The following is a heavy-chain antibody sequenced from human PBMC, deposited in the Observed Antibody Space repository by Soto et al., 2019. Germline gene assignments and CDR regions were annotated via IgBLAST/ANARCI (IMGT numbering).Heavy chain of an antibody. D-gene: IGHD6-6*01. CDR1: GFTFSSYA. CDR2: ISGSGGST. Sequence: GGSLRLSCAASGFTFSSYAMSWVRQAPGKGLEWVSAISGSGGSTYYADSVKGRFTISRDNSKNTLYLQMNSLRAEDTAVYYCAKDAAYSSSSTYYYGMDVWGQGTTVTVSS. J-gene: IGHJ6*02. V-gene: IGHV3-23*01. CDR3: AKDAAYSSSSTYYYGMDV.